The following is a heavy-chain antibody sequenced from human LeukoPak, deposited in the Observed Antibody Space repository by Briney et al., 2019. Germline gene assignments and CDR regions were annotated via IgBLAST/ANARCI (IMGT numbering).Heavy chain of an antibody. CDR2: INPSGGST. J-gene: IGHJ4*02. CDR3: ARAACSGGSCCRYYFDY. CDR1: GYTFTSYY. Sequence: ASVKVSCKASGYTFTSYYMHWVRQAPGQGLEWMGIINPSGGSTSYAQKFQGRVTMTRDTSTSTVYMELSSLRSEDTAVYYCARAACSGGSCCRYYFDYWGQGTLVTVSS. V-gene: IGHV1-46*01. D-gene: IGHD2-15*01.